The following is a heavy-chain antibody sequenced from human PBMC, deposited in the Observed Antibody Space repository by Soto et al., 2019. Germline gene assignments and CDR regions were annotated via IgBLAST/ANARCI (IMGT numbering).Heavy chain of an antibody. CDR3: ARGAYNDYSHWFGP. J-gene: IGHJ5*02. CDR2: MNPNSGNA. D-gene: IGHD4-4*01. Sequence: QVQLVQSGAEVRKPGASVRVSCKATGYSFTRHDINWLRQAAGQGLGWMGWMNPNSGNAVYAQKIQGRVTMTRNTSITTAYIEVTSLKSEDTAVYFCARGAYNDYSHWFGPWGQGTLVTVSS. CDR1: GYSFTRHD. V-gene: IGHV1-8*01.